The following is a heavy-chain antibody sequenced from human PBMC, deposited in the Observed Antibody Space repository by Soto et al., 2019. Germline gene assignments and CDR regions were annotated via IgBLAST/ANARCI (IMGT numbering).Heavy chain of an antibody. CDR2: INHIGST. V-gene: IGHV4-34*01. CDR3: ARSSGFFGISLLDM. Sequence: CEILSLTFVVYGGSFSGYYWSWILQPPLKVLEWIGEINHIGSTNYNPSIKSRVNISVDKSQNHFSLNVTSVTAAETAVYYCARSSGFFGISLLDMWAQGALVTASS. J-gene: IGHJ4*01. CDR1: GGSFSGYY. D-gene: IGHD3-3*01.